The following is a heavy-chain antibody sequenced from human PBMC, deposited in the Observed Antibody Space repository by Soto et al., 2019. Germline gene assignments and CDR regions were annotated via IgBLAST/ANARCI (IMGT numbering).Heavy chain of an antibody. V-gene: IGHV3-23*01. J-gene: IGHJ4*02. CDR2: ISGTGSST. Sequence: EVQLLESGGGSVQPGGSLRLSCAASGFTFSSYAMSWVPQAPGKGLECVSAISGTGSSTNYADSVEGRFTISRDNSKNTLYLQMSSLRAEDTAVYYCAKAGGIAVPGTHLDYWGQGTLVTVSS. D-gene: IGHD6-19*01. CDR3: AKAGGIAVPGTHLDY. CDR1: GFTFSSYA.